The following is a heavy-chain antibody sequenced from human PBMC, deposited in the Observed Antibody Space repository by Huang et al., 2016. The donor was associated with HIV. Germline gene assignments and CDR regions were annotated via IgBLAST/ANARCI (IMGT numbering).Heavy chain of an antibody. J-gene: IGHJ4*02. CDR3: ARQGLWLPPTDPFDY. V-gene: IGHV5-51*01. D-gene: IGHD3-10*01. CDR2: IYPGDSDT. CDR1: GYNFDSYW. Sequence: EVHLVQSGAEVKEPGESLKISCQASGYNFDSYWIGWVRQMPGKGLGWMGVIYPGDSDTRYDPSFQGQVTISADQSSNTAYLQWSSLKASDTAIYFCARQGLWLPPTDPFDYWGQGTPVTVSA.